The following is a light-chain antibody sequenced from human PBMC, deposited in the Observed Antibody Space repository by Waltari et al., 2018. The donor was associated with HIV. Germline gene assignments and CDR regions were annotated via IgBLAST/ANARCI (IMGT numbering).Light chain of an antibody. J-gene: IGLJ2*01. CDR1: DSAICASDY. CDR3: ASFSRGLTLVV. V-gene: IGLV2-14*01. CDR2: EVK. Sequence: QSALTQPASVSGSPGQSITISCTGSDSAICASDYVSLYQKYPDRAPRLLIYEVKKRPSGVSSRFSGSKSANTASLTISGLQLEDEAEFYCASFSRGLTLVVFGGGTHVTVL.